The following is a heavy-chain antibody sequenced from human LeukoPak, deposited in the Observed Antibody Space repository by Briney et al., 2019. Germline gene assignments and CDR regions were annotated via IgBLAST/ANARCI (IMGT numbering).Heavy chain of an antibody. D-gene: IGHD2-2*01. Sequence: PSETLSLTCTVSGGSISSHYWSWIRQPPGKGLEWIGYIYYSGSTNYHPSLKSRVTISVGTSKNQFSLKLSSVTAADTAVYYCARRRLDCSSTSCRPTYYMDVWGKGTTVTVSS. J-gene: IGHJ6*03. V-gene: IGHV4-59*11. CDR3: ARRRLDCSSTSCRPTYYMDV. CDR2: IYYSGST. CDR1: GGSISSHY.